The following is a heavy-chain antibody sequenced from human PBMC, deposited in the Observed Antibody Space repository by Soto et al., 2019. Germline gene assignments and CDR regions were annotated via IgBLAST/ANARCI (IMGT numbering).Heavy chain of an antibody. CDR2: ISGSGGST. V-gene: IGHV3-23*01. J-gene: IGHJ6*03. CDR1: GFTFSSYA. CDR3: AKGAVATSHTPYYYYMDV. Sequence: GGSLRLSCAASGFTFSSYAMSWVRQAPGKGLEWVSAISGSGGSTYYADSVKGRFTISRDNSKNTLYLQMNSLRAEDTAVYYCAKGAVATSHTPYYYYMDVWGKGTTVTVSS. D-gene: IGHD5-12*01.